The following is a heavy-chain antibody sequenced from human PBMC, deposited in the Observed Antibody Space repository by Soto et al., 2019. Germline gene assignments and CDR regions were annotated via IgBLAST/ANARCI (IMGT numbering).Heavy chain of an antibody. J-gene: IGHJ6*01. CDR3: TNQRGPSGSVYSCWEV. CDR1: GFSFTADW. Sequence: ELVESGGGLVTPGKSVRLSCVGSGFSFTADWMNWVRRAPGTGVEWVGRIKSRGSGETTDYCAPVKGRFTISRDDSTIKVYLQMNSLNTEDTDVYYCTNQRGPSGSVYSCWEVWGQGSTVTVTS. V-gene: IGHV3-15*07. CDR2: IKSRGSGETT. D-gene: IGHD2-15*01.